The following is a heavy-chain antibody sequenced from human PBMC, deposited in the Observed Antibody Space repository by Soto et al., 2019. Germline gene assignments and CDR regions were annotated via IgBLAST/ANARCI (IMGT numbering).Heavy chain of an antibody. Sequence: QVQLVQSGAEVKKPGSSVKVSCKASGGTFSSYAISWVRQAPGQGLEWMGGIIPIFGTANYAQKFQGRVTITADESKSTDYMELSSLRSEDTAVYYCARSITGTVSYYYGMDVWGQGTKVTVSS. CDR3: ARSITGTVSYYYGMDV. CDR2: IIPIFGTA. J-gene: IGHJ6*02. V-gene: IGHV1-69*12. D-gene: IGHD1-20*01. CDR1: GGTFSSYA.